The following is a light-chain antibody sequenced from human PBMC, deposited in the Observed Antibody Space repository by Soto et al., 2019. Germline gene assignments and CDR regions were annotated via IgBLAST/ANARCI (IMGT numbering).Light chain of an antibody. Sequence: EIVMTQSPATLSVSPGERATVSCRACQSVSRNVAWFQHKPGQAPRLLIYGASTRASGIPARFSGGGSGTEFTLTISSLQSEDFAVYYCQQYDKWQAFGQGTKVEIK. CDR1: QSVSRN. CDR3: QQYDKWQA. V-gene: IGKV3-15*01. J-gene: IGKJ1*01. CDR2: GAS.